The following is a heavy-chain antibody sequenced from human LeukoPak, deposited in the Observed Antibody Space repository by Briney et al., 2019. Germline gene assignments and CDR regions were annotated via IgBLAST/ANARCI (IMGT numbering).Heavy chain of an antibody. J-gene: IGHJ6*03. Sequence: PGRSLRLSCAASGFTFDDYAMHWVRQAPGKGLEWVSGISWNSGSIGYADSVKGRFTISRDNAKNSLYLQMNSLRAEDTALYYCAKAYSGVTMVRGVIKRYYYYYYMDVWGKGTTVTISS. V-gene: IGHV3-9*01. CDR2: ISWNSGSI. CDR3: AKAYSGVTMVRGVIKRYYYYYYMDV. CDR1: GFTFDDYA. D-gene: IGHD3-10*01.